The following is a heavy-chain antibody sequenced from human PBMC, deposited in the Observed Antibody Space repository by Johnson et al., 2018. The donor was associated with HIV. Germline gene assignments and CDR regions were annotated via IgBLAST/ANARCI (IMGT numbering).Heavy chain of an antibody. Sequence: QVQLVESGRGLVQPGGSLRLSCAASGFTVSSNYMNWVRQAPGKGLEWVAVISYDGSNKYYADFVKGRFTISRDNSKNTMYLQMNSLRAEDTAGYYCARELEIAQGLDAFDIWGQGTMVTVSS. CDR3: ARELEIAQGLDAFDI. D-gene: IGHD5-24*01. CDR2: ISYDGSNK. CDR1: GFTVSSNY. J-gene: IGHJ3*02. V-gene: IGHV3-30*03.